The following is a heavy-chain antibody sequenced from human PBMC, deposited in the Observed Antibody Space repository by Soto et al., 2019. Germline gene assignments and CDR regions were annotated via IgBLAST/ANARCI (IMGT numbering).Heavy chain of an antibody. CDR3: ARDSGCTNGVCYLEN. V-gene: IGHV1-2*04. Sequence: ASVKVSCKASGYTFTGYYMHWVRQAPGQGLEWMGWINPNSGGTNYAQKFQGWVTMTRDTSISTAYMELSRLRSDDTAVYYCARDSGCTNGVCYLENWGQGTLVTVSS. CDR2: INPNSGGT. J-gene: IGHJ4*02. D-gene: IGHD2-8*01. CDR1: GYTFTGYY.